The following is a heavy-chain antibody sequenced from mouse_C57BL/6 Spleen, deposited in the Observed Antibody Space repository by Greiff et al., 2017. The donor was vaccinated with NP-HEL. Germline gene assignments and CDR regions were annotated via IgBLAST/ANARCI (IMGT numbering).Heavy chain of an antibody. CDR2: ISYDGSN. Sequence: EVQLQQSGPGLVKPSQSLSLTCSVTGYSITSGYYWNWIRQFPGNKLEWMGYISYDGSNNYNPSLKNRISITRDTSKNQFFLKLNSVTTEDTATYYCARDGDVNYFDYWGQGTTLTVSS. CDR1: GYSITSGYY. CDR3: ARDGDVNYFDY. J-gene: IGHJ2*01. D-gene: IGHD3-3*01. V-gene: IGHV3-6*01.